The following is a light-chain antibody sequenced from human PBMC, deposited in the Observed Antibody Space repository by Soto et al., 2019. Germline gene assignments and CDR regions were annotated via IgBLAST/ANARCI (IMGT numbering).Light chain of an antibody. CDR2: IAS. CDR3: QQSKSFPLT. CDR1: QDIHSW. V-gene: IGKV1-12*01. Sequence: DIQMTQSPCSVSASVGDRVTMTCRASQDIHSWLTWYQQKPGKAPKVLIYIASRLQPGVPSTFSGRGSGTDFSLTISNLQPEDFATYFCQQSKSFPLTVGGGTKVDSK. J-gene: IGKJ4*01.